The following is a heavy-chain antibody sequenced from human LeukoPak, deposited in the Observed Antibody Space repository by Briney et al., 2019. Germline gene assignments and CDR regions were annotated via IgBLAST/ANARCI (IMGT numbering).Heavy chain of an antibody. D-gene: IGHD3-10*01. CDR3: ARVNGETIDY. Sequence: SEALSLTCTVSGGSISSSSYYWGWIRQPPGKGLEWIGSIYYSGSTYYNPSLKSRVTISVDTSKNQFSLKLSSVTAADTAVYHCARVNGETIDYWGQGTLVTVSS. CDR2: IYYSGST. V-gene: IGHV4-39*07. CDR1: GGSISSSSYY. J-gene: IGHJ4*02.